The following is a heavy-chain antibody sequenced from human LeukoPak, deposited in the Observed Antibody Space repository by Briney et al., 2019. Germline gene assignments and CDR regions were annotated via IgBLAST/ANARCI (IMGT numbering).Heavy chain of an antibody. CDR3: ARRGYSNYAGY. V-gene: IGHV5-51*01. CDR1: GYSFTTYW. J-gene: IGHJ4*02. Sequence: GESLKISCQGSGYSFTTYWIAWVRQMPGEGLEWMGIIYPGDSDTRYSPSFQGQVTISADKSISTAYLQWSSLKASDTAMYYCARRGYSNYAGYWGQGTLVTVSS. D-gene: IGHD4-11*01. CDR2: IYPGDSDT.